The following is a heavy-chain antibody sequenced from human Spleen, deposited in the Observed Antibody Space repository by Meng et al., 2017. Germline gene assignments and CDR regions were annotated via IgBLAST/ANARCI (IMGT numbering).Heavy chain of an antibody. Sequence: SEILSPTCTVPGGPISSYYWSWTRQPPGKGLEWIGYIYYSGSTNYNPSLKSRVTISLDTSKTQFSLKLRSVTAVDTAVYYCARQQQPDVCFGPWGQGTLVTVSS. CDR3: ARQQQPDVCFGP. V-gene: IGHV4-59*01. D-gene: IGHD6-13*01. J-gene: IGHJ5*02. CDR2: IYYSGST. CDR1: GGPISSYY.